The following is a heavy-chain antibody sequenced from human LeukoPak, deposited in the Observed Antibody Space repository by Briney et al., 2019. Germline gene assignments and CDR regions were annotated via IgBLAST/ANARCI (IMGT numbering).Heavy chain of an antibody. V-gene: IGHV4-4*07. CDR2: IYSSGST. Sequence: SETLSLTCTVSGGSISNYYWSWIRQPAGKRLEWLGRIYSSGSTNYNPSLESRVTVSVDTSKNQFSLKLSSVTAADTAVYYCARERMVRGVIKRWGQGALVTVSS. CDR3: ARERMVRGVIKR. D-gene: IGHD3-10*01. CDR1: GGSISNYY. J-gene: IGHJ4*02.